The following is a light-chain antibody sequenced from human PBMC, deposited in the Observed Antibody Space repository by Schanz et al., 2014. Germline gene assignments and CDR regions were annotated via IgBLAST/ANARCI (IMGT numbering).Light chain of an antibody. CDR3: SSYAGSRNLV. V-gene: IGLV2-23*02. Sequence: QSALTQPASVSGSPGQSITISCTGTSSDVGSYNLVSWYQQHPGKAPRLMISDVSDRPSGVSNRFSGSKSGNTASLTISGLQAEDEADYYCSSYAGSRNLVFGGGTKLTVL. J-gene: IGLJ2*01. CDR1: SSDVGSYNL. CDR2: DVS.